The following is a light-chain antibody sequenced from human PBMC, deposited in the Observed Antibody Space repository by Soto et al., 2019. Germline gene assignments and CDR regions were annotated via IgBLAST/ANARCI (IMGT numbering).Light chain of an antibody. J-gene: IGLJ1*01. CDR1: SSDVSAYNY. Sequence: QSVLAQPASVSGSPGQSITISCIGTSSDVSAYNYVSWYQQLPGKAPKLMIYEVSNRPSGISNRFSGSKSGNTASLTISGLQTEDEADYYCNSRASGTTYVFGTGTKVTVL. V-gene: IGLV2-14*01. CDR3: NSRASGTTYV. CDR2: EVS.